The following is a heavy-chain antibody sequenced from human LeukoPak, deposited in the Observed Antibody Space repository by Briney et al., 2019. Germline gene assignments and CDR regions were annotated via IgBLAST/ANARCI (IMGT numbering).Heavy chain of an antibody. D-gene: IGHD2-15*01. V-gene: IGHV3-15*01. J-gene: IGHJ4*02. CDR1: GLSFSSAW. CDR2: IKSKAAGGTT. Sequence: GGSLRLSCAVSGLSFSSAWMSWVRQAPGKGLEWVGRIKSKAAGGTTDYAAPVKGRFSISRDDSRNTLYLQMNRLKSEDTAVYFCTADLPGGYSDYFDYWGQGTLVTVSS. CDR3: TADLPGGYSDYFDY.